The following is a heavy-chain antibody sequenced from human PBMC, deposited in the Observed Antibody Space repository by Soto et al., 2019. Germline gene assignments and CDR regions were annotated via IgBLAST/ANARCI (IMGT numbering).Heavy chain of an antibody. CDR2: ISFDGSNK. D-gene: IGHD3-9*01. J-gene: IGHJ4*02. CDR1: GFTFSSYG. V-gene: IGHV3-30*18. Sequence: QVHLVESGGNVVQPGRSLRLSCAASGFTFSSYGMHWVRQAPGKGLEWVAVISFDGSNKYYADSVKGRFTISRDNSKNTLYLQMNSRRSEDTAVYYWAKDCAYHSVTGYSDIDYWGQGTLFTVSS. CDR3: AKDCAYHSVTGYSDIDY.